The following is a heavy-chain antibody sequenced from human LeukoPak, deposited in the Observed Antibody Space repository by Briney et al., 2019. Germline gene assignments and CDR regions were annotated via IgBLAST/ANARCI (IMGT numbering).Heavy chain of an antibody. Sequence: SETLSLTCTVSGGSISSYYWSWIRQPPGKGLEWIGYIYYSGSTNYNPSLKSRVTISVDTSKNQFSLKLSSVTAADTAVYYCARADIVVVVAATPPFDYWGQGTLVTVSS. D-gene: IGHD2-15*01. V-gene: IGHV4-59*01. CDR3: ARADIVVVVAATPPFDY. CDR2: IYYSGST. CDR1: GGSISSYY. J-gene: IGHJ4*02.